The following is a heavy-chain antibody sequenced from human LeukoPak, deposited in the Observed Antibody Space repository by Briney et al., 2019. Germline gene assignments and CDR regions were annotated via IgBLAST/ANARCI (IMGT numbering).Heavy chain of an antibody. CDR2: IHSGGST. CDR1: GFTVSNNY. Sequence: GGSLRLSCAASGFTVSNNYMTWVRQAPGKGLEWVSVIHSGGSTYYADSVKGRFTISRDISKNTLYLQMNSLRAEDTAVYYCARIAIGYGVNSGGYWGQGTLVTVSS. J-gene: IGHJ4*02. CDR3: ARIAIGYGVNSGGY. D-gene: IGHD4/OR15-4a*01. V-gene: IGHV3-53*01.